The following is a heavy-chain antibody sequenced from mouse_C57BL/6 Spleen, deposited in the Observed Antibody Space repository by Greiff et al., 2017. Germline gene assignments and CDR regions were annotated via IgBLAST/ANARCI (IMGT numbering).Heavy chain of an antibody. Sequence: QVQLQQSGAELARPGASVKMSCKASGYTFTSYTMHWVQQRPGQGLEWIGYINPSSGYTKYNQKFKDKATLTADKSSSTAYMQLSSLTSEDSAVYYCAREYYYAMDYWGQGTSVTVSS. CDR3: AREYYYAMDY. V-gene: IGHV1-4*01. J-gene: IGHJ4*01. CDR2: INPSSGYT. CDR1: GYTFTSYT.